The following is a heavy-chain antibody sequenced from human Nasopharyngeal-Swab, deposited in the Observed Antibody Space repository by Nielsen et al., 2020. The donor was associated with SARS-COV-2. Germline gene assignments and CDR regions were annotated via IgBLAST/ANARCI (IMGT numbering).Heavy chain of an antibody. CDR1: GYSINSGYY. V-gene: IGHV4-38-2*01. Sequence: SGTLSLTCSVSGYSINSGYYWGCIRQPPGKGLEWIGSIYHSGSTYYNTFLKTRVTISVDTSKNQFSLRLTSVTAADTAVYYCAKNIGHSPAPFEYWGQGTRVTVSS. J-gene: IGHJ4*02. D-gene: IGHD2/OR15-2a*01. CDR3: AKNIGHSPAPFEY. CDR2: IYHSGST.